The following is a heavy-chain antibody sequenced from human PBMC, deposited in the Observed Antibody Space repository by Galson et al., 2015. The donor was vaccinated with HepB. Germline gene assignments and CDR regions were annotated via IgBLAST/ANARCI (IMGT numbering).Heavy chain of an antibody. CDR2: IKPDGSEK. Sequence: SLRLSCAASGYAFSTYWMSWVRQAPGRGLEWVANIKPDGSEKYYVDSVKGRFTISRDNAKNSLHLQVNSLRAEDTAVYYCASEVAAGTWGFDYWGQGILVTVSS. CDR3: ASEVAAGTWGFDY. CDR1: GYAFSTYW. J-gene: IGHJ4*02. D-gene: IGHD6-19*01. V-gene: IGHV3-7*03.